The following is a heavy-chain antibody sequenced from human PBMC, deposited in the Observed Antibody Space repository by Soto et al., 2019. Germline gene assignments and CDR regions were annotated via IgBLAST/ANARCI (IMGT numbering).Heavy chain of an antibody. CDR1: GGSISSSNW. CDR3: ARRWLGATRPSRYGMDV. D-gene: IGHD1-26*01. V-gene: IGHV4-4*02. CDR2: IYHSGST. J-gene: IGHJ6*02. Sequence: SETLSLTCAVSGGSISSSNWWSWVRQPPGKGLEWIGEIYHSGSTNYNPSLKSRVTISVDKSKNQFSLKLSRVTAADTAEYDWARRWLGATRPSRYGMDVWGQGTTVTVSS.